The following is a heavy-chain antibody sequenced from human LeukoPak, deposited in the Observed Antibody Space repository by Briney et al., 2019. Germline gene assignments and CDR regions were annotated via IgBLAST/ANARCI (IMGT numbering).Heavy chain of an antibody. Sequence: GASVKVSCKASGYTFTGYYMHWVRQAPGQGLEWMGWINPNSGGTNYAQKFQGRVTMTRDTSISTAYMELSSLRSEDTAVYYCASFNYDSSGYYYLSAFDIWGQGTMVTVSS. CDR2: INPNSGGT. CDR1: GYTFTGYY. D-gene: IGHD3-22*01. J-gene: IGHJ3*02. CDR3: ASFNYDSSGYYYLSAFDI. V-gene: IGHV1-2*02.